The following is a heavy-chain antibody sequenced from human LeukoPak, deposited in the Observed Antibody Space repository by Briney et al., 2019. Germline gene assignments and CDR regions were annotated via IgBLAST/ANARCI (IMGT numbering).Heavy chain of an antibody. V-gene: IGHV1-18*01. J-gene: IGHJ5*02. CDR2: ISAYNVNT. Sequence: ASVKVSCKASGYTFTSYGISWVRQAPGQGLEWMGWISAYNVNTYYAQKFLGRVIMTTETSTTTAYMELRSLRPDDTAVYYCVRDWEWKAARNLFDPWGQGTRVTVSS. D-gene: IGHD6-6*01. CDR1: GYTFTSYG. CDR3: VRDWEWKAARNLFDP.